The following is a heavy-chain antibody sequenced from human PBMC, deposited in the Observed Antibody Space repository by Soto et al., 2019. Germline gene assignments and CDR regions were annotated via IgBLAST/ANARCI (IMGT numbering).Heavy chain of an antibody. CDR1: GGTFSTYA. CDR2: IIPLFGTA. D-gene: IGHD2-8*01. Sequence: QVQLVQSGAEVKKPGSSVKVSCKASGGTFSTYAINWVRQAPGHGLEWMGGIIPLFGTAKYAQKFQDRVTMTTDTSTGTAYMELRSLRSDDTATYYCARDSVRYCRDGVCYQGYYYFAMDVWGQGTTVTVS. J-gene: IGHJ6*02. V-gene: IGHV1-69*06. CDR3: ARDSVRYCRDGVCYQGYYYFAMDV.